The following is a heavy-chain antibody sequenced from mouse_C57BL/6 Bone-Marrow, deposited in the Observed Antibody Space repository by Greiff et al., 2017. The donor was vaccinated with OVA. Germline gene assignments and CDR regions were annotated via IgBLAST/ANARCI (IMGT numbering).Heavy chain of an antibody. V-gene: IGHV1-81*01. D-gene: IGHD2-3*01. CDR2: IYPRSGNT. CDR3: ALDGYYPYYAMDY. Sequence: VQLQQSGAELARPGASVKLSCKASGYPFTSYGISWVKQRTGQGLEWIGEIYPRSGNTYYNEKFKGKATLSADKSSSTAYMALRSLTSEDSAVYFCALDGYYPYYAMDYWGQGTSVTVSS. J-gene: IGHJ4*01. CDR1: GYPFTSYG.